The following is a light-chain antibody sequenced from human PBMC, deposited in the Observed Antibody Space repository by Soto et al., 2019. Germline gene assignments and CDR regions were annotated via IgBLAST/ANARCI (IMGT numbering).Light chain of an antibody. CDR3: QQLNTYPIT. V-gene: IGKV1-9*01. J-gene: IGKJ4*01. CDR2: GAS. CDR1: QGINSY. Sequence: DIQLTQSPSFLSASVGDRVTITCRASQGINSYFAWYQQKPGKAPKVLIYGASTLHSGVPSRFSGSGSGTEFTLTTSSLQPEDFATYYCQQLNTYPITFGGGTKVDIK.